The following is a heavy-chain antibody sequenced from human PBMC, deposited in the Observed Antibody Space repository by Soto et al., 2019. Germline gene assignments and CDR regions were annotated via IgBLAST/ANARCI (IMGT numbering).Heavy chain of an antibody. CDR1: GFTFSSYA. Sequence: EVQLLESGGGLVQPGGSLRLSCAASGFTFSSYAMSWVRQAPGKGLEWVSAISGSGGGTYYADSVKGRFTISRDNSKNTLYLQMNSLRAEDTAVYYCAKDSYYDSSGYYGDWGQGTLVTVSS. D-gene: IGHD3-22*01. V-gene: IGHV3-23*01. CDR3: AKDSYYDSSGYYGD. J-gene: IGHJ4*02. CDR2: ISGSGGGT.